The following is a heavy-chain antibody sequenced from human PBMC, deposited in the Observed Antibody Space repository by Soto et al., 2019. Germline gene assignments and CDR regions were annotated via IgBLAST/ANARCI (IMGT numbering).Heavy chain of an antibody. Sequence: ASVKVSCKASGGTFSSYAISWVRQAPGQGLEWMGGIIPIFGTANYAQKFQGRVTITADESTSTAYMELSSLRSEDTAVYYWAREMGATTQTFDYWGQGTLVTVSS. J-gene: IGHJ4*02. D-gene: IGHD1-26*01. CDR1: GGTFSSYA. CDR3: AREMGATTQTFDY. CDR2: IIPIFGTA. V-gene: IGHV1-69*13.